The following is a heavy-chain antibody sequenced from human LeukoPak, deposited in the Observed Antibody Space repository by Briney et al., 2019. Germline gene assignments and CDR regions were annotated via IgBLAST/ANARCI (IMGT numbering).Heavy chain of an antibody. CDR2: IYYSGST. V-gene: IGHV4-59*01. CDR1: GGSISTYY. CDR3: ARGDFADNPFDY. Sequence: SETLSLTCAVSGGSISTYYWSWIRQPPGKGLEWIGYIYYSGSTNYNPSLKSRVTISVDTSKNQFSLRLSSVTAADTAVHYCARGDFADNPFDYWGQGTLVTVSS. J-gene: IGHJ4*02. D-gene: IGHD3-3*01.